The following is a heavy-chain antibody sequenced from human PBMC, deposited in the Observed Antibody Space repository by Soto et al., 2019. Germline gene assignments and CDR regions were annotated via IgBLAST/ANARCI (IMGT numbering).Heavy chain of an antibody. CDR3: ARSIWSGYIYYYYGMDV. J-gene: IGHJ6*02. CDR2: IIPIFGTA. Sequence: SVKVSFKASGGTFSSYAISWVRQAPGQGLEWMGGIIPIFGTANYAQKFQGRVTITADKSTSTAYMELSSLRSEDTAVYYCARSIWSGYIYYYYGMDVWGQGTTVTVSS. CDR1: GGTFSSYA. D-gene: IGHD3-3*01. V-gene: IGHV1-69*06.